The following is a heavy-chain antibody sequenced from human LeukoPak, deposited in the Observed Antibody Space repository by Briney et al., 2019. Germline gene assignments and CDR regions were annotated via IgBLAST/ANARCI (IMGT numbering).Heavy chain of an antibody. D-gene: IGHD6-13*01. CDR3: ARDTYSSSWYGAYYYYGMDV. J-gene: IGHJ6*02. Sequence: SSETLSLTCTVSGGSISSGGYYWSWIRQHPGKGLEWIGYIYYSGSTYYNPSLKSRVTISVDTSKNQFSLKLSSVTAADTAVYYCARDTYSSSWYGAYYYYGMDVWGQGTTVTVSS. CDR1: GGSISSGGYY. V-gene: IGHV4-31*03. CDR2: IYYSGST.